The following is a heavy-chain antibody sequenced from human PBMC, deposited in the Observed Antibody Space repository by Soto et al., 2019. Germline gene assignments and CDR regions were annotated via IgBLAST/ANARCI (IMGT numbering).Heavy chain of an antibody. CDR1: GFSFSSYE. Sequence: GGSLRLSCAASGFSFSSYEMNWVCQAPGKGLEWVSYISSSGTTIYYADSVRGRFTISRDNAKNSLYLQMNSLRAEDTAVFYCARRFDDWGQGTLVTVSS. CDR3: ARRFDD. V-gene: IGHV3-48*03. J-gene: IGHJ4*02. CDR2: ISSSGTTI.